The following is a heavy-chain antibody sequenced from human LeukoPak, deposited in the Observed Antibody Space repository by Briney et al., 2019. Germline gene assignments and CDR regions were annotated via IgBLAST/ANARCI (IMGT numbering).Heavy chain of an antibody. CDR2: ISSSGSTI. D-gene: IGHD1-7*01. CDR3: ARDRDWNSGFDY. V-gene: IGHV3-11*04. J-gene: IGHJ4*02. Sequence: SGGSLRLSCAASGFTFSDYYMSWIRQAPGKGLEWVSYISSSGSTIYYADSVKGRFTISRDNARNSLYLQMNSLRAEDTAVYYCARDRDWNSGFDYWGQGTLVTVSS. CDR1: GFTFSDYY.